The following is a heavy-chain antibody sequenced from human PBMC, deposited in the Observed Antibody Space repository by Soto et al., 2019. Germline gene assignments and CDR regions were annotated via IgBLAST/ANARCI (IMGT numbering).Heavy chain of an antibody. D-gene: IGHD4-17*01. CDR2: INAGNGNT. J-gene: IGHJ4*02. CDR1: GYTFTNYA. CDR3: ARCRTVATGQVY. Sequence: ASVKVSCKASGYTFTNYAIQWVRQAPGQSLEWLGWINAGNGNTRYSQKFQGRVTITRDTSASTAYMELRSLRSGDTAVYYCARCRTVATGQVYWGQGTPVTVSS. V-gene: IGHV1-3*01.